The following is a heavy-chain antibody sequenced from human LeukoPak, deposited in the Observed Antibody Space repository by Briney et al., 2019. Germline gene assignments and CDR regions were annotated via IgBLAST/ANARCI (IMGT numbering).Heavy chain of an antibody. CDR1: GFTFSSYA. J-gene: IGHJ6*02. D-gene: IGHD1-1*01. V-gene: IGHV3-30*02. CDR2: ILYGGSNK. Sequence: PGGSLRLSCAASGFTFSSYAMQWVRQAPGKGLEWVAFILYGGSNKYYADSVKGRFTISRDNSKNTLYLQMNSLTAEDTAVYYCAKGLDTYQYGMDVWGQGTTVTVSS. CDR3: AKGLDTYQYGMDV.